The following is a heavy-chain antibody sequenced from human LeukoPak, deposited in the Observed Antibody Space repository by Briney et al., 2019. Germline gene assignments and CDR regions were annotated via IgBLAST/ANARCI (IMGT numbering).Heavy chain of an antibody. J-gene: IGHJ4*02. V-gene: IGHV1-69*05. CDR3: ASSGGCSSTSCPKALFG. CDR1: GGTFSSYA. CDR2: IIPIIGTA. D-gene: IGHD2-2*01. Sequence: SVKVSCKASGGTFSSYAISWVRQAPGQGLEWMGGIIPIIGTANYAQKFQGRVTITTDESTSTAYMELSSLRSEDTAVYYCASSGGCSSTSCPKALFGWGQGTLVTVSS.